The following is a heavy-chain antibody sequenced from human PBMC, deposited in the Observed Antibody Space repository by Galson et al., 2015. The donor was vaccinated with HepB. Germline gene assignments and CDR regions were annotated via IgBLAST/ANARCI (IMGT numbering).Heavy chain of an antibody. J-gene: IGHJ5*02. D-gene: IGHD3-10*01. CDR2: INAGNGNT. CDR1: GYAFTSYA. Sequence: SVKVSCKASGYAFTSYAMHWVRQAPGQRLEWMGWINAGNGNTKYSQKFQGRVTITRDTSASTAYMELSSLRSEDTAVYYCARDSKRYYYGSGSYDHWFDPWGQGTLVTVSS. CDR3: ARDSKRYYYGSGSYDHWFDP. V-gene: IGHV1-3*01.